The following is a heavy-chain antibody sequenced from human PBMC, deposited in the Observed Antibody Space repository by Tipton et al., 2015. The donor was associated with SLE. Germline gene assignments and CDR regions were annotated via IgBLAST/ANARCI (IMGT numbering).Heavy chain of an antibody. J-gene: IGHJ1*01. V-gene: IGHV4-34*01. CDR1: GGSFSGYY. CDR2: INHSGST. Sequence: LRLSCAVYGGSFSGYYWSWIRQPPGKGLEWIGEINHSGSTNYNPSLKSRVTISVDKSKNQFSLKLSSVTAADTAVYYCARGGGCCKHWGQGTLVTVSS. CDR3: ARGGGCCKH. D-gene: IGHD2-15*01.